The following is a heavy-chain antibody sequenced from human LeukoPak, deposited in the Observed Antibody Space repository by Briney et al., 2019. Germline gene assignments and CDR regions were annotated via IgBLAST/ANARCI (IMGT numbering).Heavy chain of an antibody. D-gene: IGHD3-3*01. CDR2: INHSGST. V-gene: IGHV4-34*01. Sequence: MSSETLSLTCAVYGGSFSGYYWSWIRQPPGKGLEWIGEINHSGSTNYNPSLKSRVTISVDTSKNQFSLKLSSVTAADTAVYYCAREVVGFWSGYPNWFDPWGQGTLVTVSS. CDR3: AREVVGFWSGYPNWFDP. J-gene: IGHJ5*02. CDR1: GGSFSGYY.